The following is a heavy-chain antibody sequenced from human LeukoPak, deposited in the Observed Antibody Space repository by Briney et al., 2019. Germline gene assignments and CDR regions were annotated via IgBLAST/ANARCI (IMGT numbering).Heavy chain of an antibody. CDR1: GYTLTSYY. J-gene: IGHJ4*02. CDR3: ARTLPYSSAYYDY. CDR2: INPRVGST. V-gene: IGHV1-46*01. Sequence: EASVKVSCKASGYTLTSYYMHWMRQAPGRGLEWMGIINPRVGSTTYAQKFQGRVTMTRDTSTSTVYMELSSLRSEDTAVYYCARTLPYSSAYYDYWGQGTLVTVSS. D-gene: IGHD3-22*01.